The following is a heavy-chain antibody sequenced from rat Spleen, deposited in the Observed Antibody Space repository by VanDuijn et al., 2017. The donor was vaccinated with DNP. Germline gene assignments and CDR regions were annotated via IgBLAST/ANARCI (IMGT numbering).Heavy chain of an antibody. CDR2: ITSSGGTT. CDR3: STLNSGTYDY. J-gene: IGHJ2*01. V-gene: IGHV5-31*01. CDR1: GFTFNNYL. Sequence: EVQLVESGGDLVQPGRSLKLSCVASGFTFNNYLMTWIRQVPGKGLEWVASITSSGGTTYYPDSVKGRFTISRDNAKSNLYLQIDSLRSEDTATYYCSTLNSGTYDYWGQGVMVTVSS. D-gene: IGHD1-3*01.